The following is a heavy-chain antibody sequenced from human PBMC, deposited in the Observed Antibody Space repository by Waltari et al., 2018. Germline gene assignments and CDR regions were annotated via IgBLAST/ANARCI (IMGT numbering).Heavy chain of an antibody. CDR2: INHSGST. V-gene: IGHV4-34*01. D-gene: IGHD3-22*01. CDR3: ARHLYYDSSGYYYLDAFDI. J-gene: IGHJ3*02. CDR1: GGSFSGYY. Sequence: QVQLQQWGAGLLKPSETLSLTCAVYGGSFSGYYWSWIRQPPGKGLEWIGEINHSGSTNYNPSLKSRVTIAVDTSKNQFSLKLSSVTAADTAVYYCARHLYYDSSGYYYLDAFDIWGQGTMVTVSS.